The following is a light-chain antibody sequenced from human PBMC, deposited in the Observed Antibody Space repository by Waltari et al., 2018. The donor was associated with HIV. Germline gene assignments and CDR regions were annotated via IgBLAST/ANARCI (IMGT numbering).Light chain of an antibody. Sequence: QSALTQPASVSGSPGQSITISCTGSSSDVGTYKHVSWYQQHPGKAPRLIIYEVSKRPLGVSNRYSASKSGKTASLTVSGLRAEDEADYYCSSYAGSSTFVIFGGGTKLTVL. CDR1: SSDVGTYKH. CDR2: EVS. V-gene: IGLV2-23*02. J-gene: IGLJ2*01. CDR3: SSYAGSSTFVI.